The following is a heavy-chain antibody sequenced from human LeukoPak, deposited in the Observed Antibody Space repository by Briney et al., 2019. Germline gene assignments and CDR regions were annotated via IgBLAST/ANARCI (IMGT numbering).Heavy chain of an antibody. J-gene: IGHJ2*01. D-gene: IGHD2-2*01. CDR3: ARFIVPAAIPQWDWYFDL. CDR1: GYTFTSYD. Sequence: ASVKVSCKASGYTFTSYDINWVRQATGQGLEWMGWMNPNSGNTGYAQKFQGRVTMTRNTSISTAYMELSSLRSEDTAVYYCARFIVPAAIPQWDWYFDLWGRGTLVTVSS. V-gene: IGHV1-8*01. CDR2: MNPNSGNT.